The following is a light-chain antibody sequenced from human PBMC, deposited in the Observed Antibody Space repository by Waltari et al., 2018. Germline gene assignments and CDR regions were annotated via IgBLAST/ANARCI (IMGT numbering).Light chain of an antibody. V-gene: IGLV1-40*01. Sequence: QSVLTQPPSVSGAPGQKVTISCTGSGSNIRAGYDVHCYHQLPRAAPKLLIYGTSSRPLGVPDRFFGSTSGTSASLAITGLQAEDEADYYCQSYDTTLSVVFGGGTKLTVL. CDR2: GTS. J-gene: IGLJ3*02. CDR1: GSNIRAGYD. CDR3: QSYDTTLSVV.